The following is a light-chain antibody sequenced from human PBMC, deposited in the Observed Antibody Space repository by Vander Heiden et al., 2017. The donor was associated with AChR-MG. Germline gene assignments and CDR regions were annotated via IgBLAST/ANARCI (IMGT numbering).Light chain of an antibody. CDR2: GAS. Sequence: EIVMTQSPATLSVSPGERATLSCRASQSVSSVLAWYQQKPGQAPRLLIYGASTRATGIPASVSGSGSGTEFTLTISSLQSEDFAVYYCQQYSDWPLTFGGGTKVEI. CDR1: QSVSSV. CDR3: QQYSDWPLT. V-gene: IGKV3-15*01. J-gene: IGKJ4*01.